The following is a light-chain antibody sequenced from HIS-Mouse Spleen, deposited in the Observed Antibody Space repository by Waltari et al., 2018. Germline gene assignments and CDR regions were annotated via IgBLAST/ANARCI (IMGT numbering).Light chain of an antibody. CDR2: RNN. CDR1: SSNIGSNY. Sequence: QSVLTQPPSASGTPGQRVTISCSGSSSNIGSNYVSWYQQLPGTAPKPLIYRNNQRPSGDPDRFSGSKSGTSASLAISGLRSEDEADYYCAAWDDSLSGPVFGGGTKLTVL. V-gene: IGLV1-47*01. CDR3: AAWDDSLSGPV. J-gene: IGLJ3*02.